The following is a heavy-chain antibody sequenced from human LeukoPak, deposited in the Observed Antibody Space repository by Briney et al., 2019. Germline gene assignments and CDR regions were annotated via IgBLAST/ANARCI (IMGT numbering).Heavy chain of an antibody. V-gene: IGHV3-48*03. CDR3: ARVSRAVAGTGSLDY. D-gene: IGHD6-19*01. Sequence: PGGSLRLSCAVSGFSFSSYEMNWVRQAPGKGLEWVSYISSSGTTIYYADSVKGRFTISRDNAKNSLYLQMNSLTAEDTAVYYCARVSRAVAGTGSLDYWGQGTLVPVSS. J-gene: IGHJ4*02. CDR2: ISSSGTTI. CDR1: GFSFSSYE.